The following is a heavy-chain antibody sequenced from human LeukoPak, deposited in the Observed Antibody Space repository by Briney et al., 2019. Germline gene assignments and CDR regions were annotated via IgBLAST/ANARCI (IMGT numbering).Heavy chain of an antibody. CDR1: GFTFSSYW. V-gene: IGHV3-7*04. Sequence: GGSLRLSCAASGFTFSSYWMSWVRQAPGKGLEWVANIKQDGSEKYYVDSVKGRFTISRDNAKNSLYLQMNSLRAEDTAVYYRARVHHVMGYSGYDADYWGQGTLVTVSS. D-gene: IGHD5-12*01. CDR2: IKQDGSEK. J-gene: IGHJ4*02. CDR3: ARVHHVMGYSGYDADY.